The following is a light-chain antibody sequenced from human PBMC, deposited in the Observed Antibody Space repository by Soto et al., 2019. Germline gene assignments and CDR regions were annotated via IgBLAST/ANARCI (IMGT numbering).Light chain of an antibody. CDR3: QQRSNWPRT. V-gene: IGKV3-11*01. J-gene: IGKJ1*01. Sequence: EVVLTHSPATLSLSPGERATLSCRASQSFSSYLAWYQQKPGQAPRLLIYDASNRATGIPARFSGSGSGTDFTLTISSLEPEAFAVYYCQQRSNWPRTLGQGTKVDIK. CDR2: DAS. CDR1: QSFSSY.